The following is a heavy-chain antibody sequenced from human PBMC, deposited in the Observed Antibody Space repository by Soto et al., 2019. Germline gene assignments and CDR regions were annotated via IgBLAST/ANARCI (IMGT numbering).Heavy chain of an antibody. CDR3: ARKPHTVTTDPTFDN. J-gene: IGHJ4*02. D-gene: IGHD4-17*01. V-gene: IGHV1-3*01. CDR2: INAGNGNT. CDR1: GYTFTSYA. Sequence: ASVKVSCKASGYTFTSYAMHWVRKAPGQRLEWMGWINAGNGNTKYSQKFQGRVTITRDTSASTAYMELSSLRSEDTAVYYCARKPHTVTTDPTFDNWGQGTLVTVSS.